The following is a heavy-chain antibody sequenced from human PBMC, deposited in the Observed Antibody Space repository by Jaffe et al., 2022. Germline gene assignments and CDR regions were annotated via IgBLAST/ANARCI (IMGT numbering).Heavy chain of an antibody. V-gene: IGHV1-2*02. Sequence: QVQLVQSGAEVKKPGASVKVSCKASGYTFSDYYMHWVRQAPGQGLEWMGWMNPKNGDRKYAQKFQGRVTMTRDTSINTGYMELSRLISDDTAVYYCAKVRHGSCCSFDSWGQGTLVTVSS. CDR2: MNPKNGDR. J-gene: IGHJ4*02. CDR3: AKVRHGSCCSFDS. CDR1: GYTFSDYY. D-gene: IGHD2-21*01.